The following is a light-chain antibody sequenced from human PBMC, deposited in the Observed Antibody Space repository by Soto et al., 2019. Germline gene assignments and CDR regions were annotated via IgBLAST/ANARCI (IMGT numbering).Light chain of an antibody. V-gene: IGLV2-14*01. CDR3: SSYSSSTAVE. CDR1: SSDVGGYNY. CDR2: DVT. J-gene: IGLJ2*01. Sequence: QLVLTQPASVYGSPGQSITISCTGTSSDVGGYNYVSWYQQHPGKAPKLMIYDVTNRPSGVSNRFSGSKSGITASLTISGLQADDEADYYCSSYSSSTAVEFGGGTKLTVL.